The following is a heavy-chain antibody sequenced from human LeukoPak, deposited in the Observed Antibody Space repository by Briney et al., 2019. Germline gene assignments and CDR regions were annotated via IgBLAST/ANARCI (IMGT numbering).Heavy chain of an antibody. CDR1: GFTFSSYS. V-gene: IGHV3-48*04. J-gene: IGHJ4*02. CDR2: ISSSSSTI. CDR3: ASGDYYGPYGLPIVDY. D-gene: IGHD3-10*01. Sequence: PGGSLRLSCAASGFTFSSYSMNWVRQAPGKGLEWVSYISSSSSTIYYADSVKGRFTISRDNAKNSLYLQMNSLRAEDTAVYYCASGDYYGPYGLPIVDYWGQGTLVTVSS.